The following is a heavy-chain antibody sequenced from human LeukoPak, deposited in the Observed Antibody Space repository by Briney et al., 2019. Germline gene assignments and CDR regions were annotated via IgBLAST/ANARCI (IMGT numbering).Heavy chain of an antibody. V-gene: IGHV1-69*13. CDR1: GDTFSSYA. CDR2: IIPIFGTA. J-gene: IGHJ6*02. CDR3: ARGNLAYCGGDCYSNYYYGMDV. D-gene: IGHD2-21*02. Sequence: SVKVSCKASGDTFSSYAISWVRQAPGQGLELMGGIIPIFGTANYAQKFQGRVTITADESTSTAYMELSSLRSEDTAVYYCARGNLAYCGGDCYSNYYYGMDVWGQGTTVTVSS.